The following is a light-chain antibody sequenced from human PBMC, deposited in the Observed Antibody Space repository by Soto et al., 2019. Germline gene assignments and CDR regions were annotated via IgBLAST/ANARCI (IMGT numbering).Light chain of an antibody. V-gene: IGKV1-5*01. J-gene: IGKJ2*01. CDR1: QSISSW. CDR3: QQYNSYLYT. Sequence: DIQMTQSPSTLSASVGDRVTITCRASQSISSWLAWYQQKPGKAPKLLIYDASSLESGVPSRFSGSGSGTEFTLTISSLQPDNFAYYSSQQYNSYLYTFRPGTKLEIK. CDR2: DAS.